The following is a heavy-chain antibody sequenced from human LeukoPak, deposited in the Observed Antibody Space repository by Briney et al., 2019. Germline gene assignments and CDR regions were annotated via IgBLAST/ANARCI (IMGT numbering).Heavy chain of an antibody. CDR2: ISYDGGNK. Sequence: AGSLRLSCAASGFTFNTYAMHWVRQAPGKGLEWVAVISYDGGNKYYADSVKGRFTISRDNSKNTLYLQMNSLRAEDTAVYYCARDHKPRNYCSGGTCRSYYNAMDVWGKGTTVTVSS. CDR3: ARDHKPRNYCSGGTCRSYYNAMDV. V-gene: IGHV3-30*04. D-gene: IGHD2-15*01. CDR1: GFTFNTYA. J-gene: IGHJ6*04.